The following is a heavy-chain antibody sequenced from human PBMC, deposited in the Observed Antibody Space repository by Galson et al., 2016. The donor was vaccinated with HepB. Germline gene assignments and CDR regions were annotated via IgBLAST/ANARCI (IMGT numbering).Heavy chain of an antibody. CDR3: ARESYDGGPYLDY. D-gene: IGHD5-12*01. CDR2: ISNDGSST. Sequence: SLRLSCAASGFTFSNYAMRWVRQAPGKGPEYVSVISNDGSSTYYAASVKGRFTISRDNSKNTLYLQMGSLRVEDMAVYYCARESYDGGPYLDYWGQGTLVTVSS. J-gene: IGHJ4*02. CDR1: GFTFSNYA. V-gene: IGHV3-64*02.